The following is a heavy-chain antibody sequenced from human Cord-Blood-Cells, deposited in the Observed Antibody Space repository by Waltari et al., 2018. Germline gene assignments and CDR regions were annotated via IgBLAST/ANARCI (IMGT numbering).Heavy chain of an antibody. J-gene: IGHJ5*02. CDR3: ARDRLGFPFDP. V-gene: IGHV4-4*02. CDR1: GGSISSSNW. CDR2: IYHREGT. D-gene: IGHD6-19*01. Sequence: QVQLQESGPGLVKPSGTLSLTCAVSGGSISSSNWWSWVRQPPGKGLEWIGEIYHREGTNYTPSLKSRFTISVDKSKNQFSLKLSSVTAADTAVYYCARDRLGFPFDPWGQGTLVTVSS.